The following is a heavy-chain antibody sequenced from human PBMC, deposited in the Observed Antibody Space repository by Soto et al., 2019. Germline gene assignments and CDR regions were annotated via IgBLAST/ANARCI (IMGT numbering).Heavy chain of an antibody. CDR1: GFSFSSYA. D-gene: IGHD3-10*01. V-gene: IGHV3-23*01. Sequence: EVQLLESGGGLVEPGGSLRLSCTASGFSFSSYAMTWVRQAPGKGLEWVSSTTDDGGRTFYADSVKGRFTISRDNSNNRLYGKMNSLRAEDTALYYCAKGGGFGTGAYYNVAYWGQGTLVTVSS. CDR2: TTDDGGRT. J-gene: IGHJ4*02. CDR3: AKGGGFGTGAYYNVAY.